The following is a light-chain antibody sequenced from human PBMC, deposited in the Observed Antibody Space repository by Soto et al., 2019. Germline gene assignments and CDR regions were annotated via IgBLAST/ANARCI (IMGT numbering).Light chain of an antibody. J-gene: IGKJ5*01. CDR2: WAS. Sequence: DIVMTQSPDSLAASLGERATINCKSSQSVLYSSNNKNYLAWYQQKPGQPPKMLIYWASTRESGVPDRFSGSGSGTDFTLTIRSLQAEDVAVYYCQQYYSTPITFGQGTRLEIK. CDR1: QSVLYSSNNKNY. V-gene: IGKV4-1*01. CDR3: QQYYSTPIT.